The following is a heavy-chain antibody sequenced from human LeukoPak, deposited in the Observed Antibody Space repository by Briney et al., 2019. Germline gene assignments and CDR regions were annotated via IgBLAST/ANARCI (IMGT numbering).Heavy chain of an antibody. Sequence: GGSLRLSCAASGFVFSSQDMGWVRQSPGKGLEWVSAISDGGSRTYYADSVKGRFTISRDNSRNTLYLQMSSLRADDTAVYYCVGFRATAGLYWGQGTLVTVSS. V-gene: IGHV3-23*01. J-gene: IGHJ4*02. CDR2: ISDGGSRT. D-gene: IGHD6-13*01. CDR3: VGFRATAGLY. CDR1: GFVFSSQD.